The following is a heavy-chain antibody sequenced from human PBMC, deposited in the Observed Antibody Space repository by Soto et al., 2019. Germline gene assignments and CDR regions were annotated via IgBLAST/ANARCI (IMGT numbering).Heavy chain of an antibody. CDR2: IDGSGTTK. Sequence: EVQLLESGGGLVQPGGSLRLSCGVSGFTFNDFEMNWVRQAPGKGLEWLAYIDGSGTTKKYADSVRGRITISRDNPNNSLFLQMSNVSAVDTGIFYCASRFGRFDYWGQGTLVSVSS. V-gene: IGHV3-48*03. D-gene: IGHD3-10*01. CDR3: ASRFGRFDY. CDR1: GFTFNDFE. J-gene: IGHJ4*02.